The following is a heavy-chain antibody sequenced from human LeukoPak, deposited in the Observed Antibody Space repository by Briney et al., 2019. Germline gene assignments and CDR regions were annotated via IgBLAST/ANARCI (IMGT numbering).Heavy chain of an antibody. J-gene: IGHJ4*02. Sequence: GGSLRLSCAAPGFTFDDYAMHWVRQAPGKGLEWVSGISWNSGSIGYADSVKGRFTISRDNSKNTLYLQMNSLRADDTAVYYCARDGGSGPFDYWGQGTLVTVSS. CDR2: ISWNSGSI. V-gene: IGHV3-9*01. CDR3: ARDGGSGPFDY. CDR1: GFTFDDYA. D-gene: IGHD3-10*01.